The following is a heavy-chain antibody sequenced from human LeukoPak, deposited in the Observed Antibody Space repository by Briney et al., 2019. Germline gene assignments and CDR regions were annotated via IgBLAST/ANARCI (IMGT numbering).Heavy chain of an antibody. CDR1: GFTFSNVW. V-gene: IGHV3-11*04. D-gene: IGHD3-3*01. CDR2: ISGRGSTI. CDR3: AREIFRWGGY. J-gene: IGHJ4*02. Sequence: GGSLRLSCAASGFTFSNVWMSWVRQAPGKGLEWVSYISGRGSTIYYADSVKGRFTISRDNAKNSLYLQMNSLRAEDTAVYYCAREIFRWGGYWGQGTLVTVSS.